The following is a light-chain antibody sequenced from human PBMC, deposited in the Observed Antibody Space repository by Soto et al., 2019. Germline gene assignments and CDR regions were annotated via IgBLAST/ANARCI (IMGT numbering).Light chain of an antibody. J-gene: IGKJ1*01. V-gene: IGKV2-28*01. Sequence: DLVMTQFPLSLPVTPGEPASISCTSSQSLLNSNGNNYLDWYLQKPGQSPQLLIHLGSKRASGVPVRFSASGSGTSFTLKISRVEAEDVGVYYCMQALRNPWTFGQGTKVEIK. CDR2: LGS. CDR3: MQALRNPWT. CDR1: QSLLNSNGNNY.